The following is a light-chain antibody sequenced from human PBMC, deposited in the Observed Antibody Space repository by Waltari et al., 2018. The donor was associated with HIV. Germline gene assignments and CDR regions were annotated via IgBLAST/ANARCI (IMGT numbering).Light chain of an antibody. V-gene: IGLV3-21*04. CDR3: QVWDSSNEHVV. J-gene: IGLJ3*02. Sequence: SYVLTQPPSASVAPGAAATISCGAWNIAGMSVHGYKHQPGHAPVLVTRYNSDRPSGIPDRISGSNSGHTATLTITSVEAGDEATYYCQVWDSSNEHVVFGGGTELTVL. CDR2: YNS. CDR1: NIAGMS.